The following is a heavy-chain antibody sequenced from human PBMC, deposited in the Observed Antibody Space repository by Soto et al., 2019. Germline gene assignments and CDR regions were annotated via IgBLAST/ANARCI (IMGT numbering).Heavy chain of an antibody. CDR2: IDPSDSYT. CDR3: ARKVGATEYFQH. Sequence: GESLKISCKGSGYSITSYWISWVRQMPGKGLEWMGRIDPSDSYTNYSPSFQGHVTISADKSISTAYLQWSSLKASDTAMYYCARKVGATEYFQHWGQGTLVTVSS. CDR1: GYSITSYW. D-gene: IGHD1-26*01. J-gene: IGHJ1*01. V-gene: IGHV5-10-1*01.